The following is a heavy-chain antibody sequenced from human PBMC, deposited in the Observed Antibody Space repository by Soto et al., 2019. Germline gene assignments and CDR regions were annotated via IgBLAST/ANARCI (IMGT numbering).Heavy chain of an antibody. CDR2: IGYDGKRK. D-gene: IGHD2-15*01. J-gene: IGHJ4*02. Sequence: GGSLRLSCAASGFDLNDFGIHWVRQAPGKGLEWVAHIGYDGKRKNYVDAVKGRFTVSRDSSNNTVYLQINSLRVEDAAVYYCAKENTPPYFDYWGQGALVTVSS. CDR3: AKENTPPYFDY. V-gene: IGHV3-30*02. CDR1: GFDLNDFG.